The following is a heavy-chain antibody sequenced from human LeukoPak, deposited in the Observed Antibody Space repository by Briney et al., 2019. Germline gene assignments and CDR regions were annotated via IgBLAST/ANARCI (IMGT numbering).Heavy chain of an antibody. CDR3: ARPACSSTSCYLYFQY. Sequence: GESLKSSCKASGYIFTNYWIVWVRQMPGKGLEWMAIIYPANSDTRYSPSFQGQVTISADKSISTAYLQWSSLKASDTAMYYCARPACSSTSCYLYFQYWGKGTLVTVSS. CDR2: IYPANSDT. CDR1: GYIFTNYW. V-gene: IGHV5-51*01. D-gene: IGHD2-2*01. J-gene: IGHJ1*01.